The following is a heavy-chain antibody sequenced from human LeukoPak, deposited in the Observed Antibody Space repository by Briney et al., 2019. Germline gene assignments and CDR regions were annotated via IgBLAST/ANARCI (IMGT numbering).Heavy chain of an antibody. D-gene: IGHD6-13*01. CDR2: ISWDGSSV. Sequence: ETGGSLRLSCAASGFTFDDYAMHWVRQAPGKGLEWVSLISWDGSSVYYADSVKGRFTISRDNGKNSLYLQMNSLRAEDTALYYCAKGGNSWLGNDAFDVWGQGTMVTVSS. CDR1: GFTFDDYA. J-gene: IGHJ3*01. CDR3: AKGGNSWLGNDAFDV. V-gene: IGHV3-43D*03.